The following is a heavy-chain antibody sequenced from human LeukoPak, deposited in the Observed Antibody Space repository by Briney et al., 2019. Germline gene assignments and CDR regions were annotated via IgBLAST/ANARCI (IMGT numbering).Heavy chain of an antibody. CDR1: GGFISSYY. V-gene: IGHV4-59*12. CDR2: IYNTGDT. CDR3: ASLRKRGGAFDL. J-gene: IGHJ3*01. Sequence: SETLSLTCTVSGGFISSYYWSWIRQPPGKGLEWIGYIYNTGDTNYNPSLKSRVTISVDTSKNQFSLRLRSVTAADTAVYYCASLRKRGGAFDLWGQGTVVTVSS.